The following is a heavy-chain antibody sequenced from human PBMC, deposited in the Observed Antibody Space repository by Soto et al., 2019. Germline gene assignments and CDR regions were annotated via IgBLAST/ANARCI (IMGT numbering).Heavy chain of an antibody. CDR3: ARGLLWFGEFDPFDY. CDR2: IYYSGST. V-gene: IGHV4-30-4*01. Sequence: QVQLQESGPGLVKPSQTLSLTCTVSGGSISSGDYYWSWIRQPPGKGLEWIGYIYYSGSTYYNPSLKSRVTISVDTSQNQFSLKLSSVTAADTAVYYCARGLLWFGEFDPFDYWGQGTLVTVSS. J-gene: IGHJ4*02. D-gene: IGHD3-10*01. CDR1: GGSISSGDYY.